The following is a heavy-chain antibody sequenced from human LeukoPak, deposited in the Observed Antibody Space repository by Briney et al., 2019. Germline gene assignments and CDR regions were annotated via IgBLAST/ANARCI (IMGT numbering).Heavy chain of an antibody. J-gene: IGHJ4*02. Sequence: GGSLRLSCAASGFTFRSYWMSWVRQAPGKGLEWVANIKQDGSEKYYVDSVKGRFTISRDNAKNSLYLQMNSLRAEDTAVYYCAREGGSYFLLNDYWGQGTLVTVSS. CDR1: GFTFRSYW. CDR3: AREGGSYFLLNDY. V-gene: IGHV3-7*01. CDR2: IKQDGSEK. D-gene: IGHD1-26*01.